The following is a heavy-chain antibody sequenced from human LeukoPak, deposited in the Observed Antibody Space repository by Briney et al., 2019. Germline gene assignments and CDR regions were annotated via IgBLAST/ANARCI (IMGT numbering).Heavy chain of an antibody. CDR3: ARKFGGSGYYFDY. CDR1: GYTFIDYY. CDR2: INPRGGST. V-gene: IGHV1-46*01. J-gene: IGHJ4*02. Sequence: ASVHVSCKASGYTFIDYYIQSVRQAPGQGLEWMGTINPRGGSTRHAQRFQGRVTMTRATSTSTLYMELSSLTSEDTAVYYCARKFGGSGYYFDYWGQGTLVTVSS. D-gene: IGHD2-15*01.